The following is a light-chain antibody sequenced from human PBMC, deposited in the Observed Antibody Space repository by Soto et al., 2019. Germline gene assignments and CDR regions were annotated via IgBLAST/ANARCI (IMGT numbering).Light chain of an antibody. CDR3: EAWDDSLRAFYV. V-gene: IGLV1-47*01. CDR1: SSNIGSNY. J-gene: IGLJ1*01. Sequence: QPVLAHPPSASGTPGQRVTISCSKNSSNIGSNYLYWYQELPGAAANRLPDRNSQRLSGVTDRFSGCKPGPSPSWGISGLRSEDEADYYCEAWDDSLRAFYVFGAGKKVTV. CDR2: RNS.